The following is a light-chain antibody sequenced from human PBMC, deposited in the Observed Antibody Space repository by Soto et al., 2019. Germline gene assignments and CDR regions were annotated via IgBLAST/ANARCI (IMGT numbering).Light chain of an antibody. CDR3: AAWDDSLNGHV. CDR1: SSSIGSNT. V-gene: IGLV1-44*01. J-gene: IGLJ1*01. Sequence: QSVLTQPPSASGTPGQRVTISCSGSSSSIGSNTVNWYQQLPGTAPKLLIYSNNQRPSGVPDRFSGSKSGTSASLAISGHQSEDEADYYCAAWDDSLNGHVFGTGTKVTVL. CDR2: SNN.